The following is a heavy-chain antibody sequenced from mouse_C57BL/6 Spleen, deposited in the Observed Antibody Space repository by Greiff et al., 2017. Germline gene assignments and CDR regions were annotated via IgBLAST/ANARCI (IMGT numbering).Heavy chain of an antibody. V-gene: IGHV5-4*03. CDR3: ARGEIYGGYYWFAY. Sequence: EVKLVESGGGLVKPGGSLKLSCAASGFTFSSYAMSWVRQTPEKRLEWVATISDGGSYTYYPDNVKGRFTISRDNAKNNLYLQMSHLKSEDTAMYYCARGEIYGGYYWFAYWGQGTLVTVSA. J-gene: IGHJ3*01. CDR1: GFTFSSYA. D-gene: IGHD2-3*01. CDR2: ISDGGSYT.